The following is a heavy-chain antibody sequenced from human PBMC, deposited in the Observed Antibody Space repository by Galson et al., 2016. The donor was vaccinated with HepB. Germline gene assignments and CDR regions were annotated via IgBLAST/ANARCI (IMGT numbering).Heavy chain of an antibody. D-gene: IGHD6-25*01. CDR1: GFTFSGYW. Sequence: SLRLSCAASGFTFSGYWMTWVRRAPGKGLEWVANIKQDGSEKNYVDFVKGRFTISRDNAKNLVYLQMNSLRAEDTAMYYCASAPAATESDYWGQGTLVTVSP. J-gene: IGHJ4*02. V-gene: IGHV3-7*01. CDR2: IKQDGSEK. CDR3: ASAPAATESDY.